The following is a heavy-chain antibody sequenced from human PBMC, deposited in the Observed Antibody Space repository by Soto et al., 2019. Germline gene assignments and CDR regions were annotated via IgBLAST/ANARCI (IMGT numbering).Heavy chain of an antibody. D-gene: IGHD3-9*01. V-gene: IGHV5-51*01. J-gene: IGHJ6*02. CDR1: GYSFTSYW. Sequence: PGESLKISCKGSGYSFTSYWIGWVRQMPGKGLEWMGIIYPGDSGTRYSPSFQGQVTISADKSISTAYLQWSSLKASDTAMYYCARYDILTGYYAYYYYGMDVWGQGTTVTVSS. CDR2: IYPGDSGT. CDR3: ARYDILTGYYAYYYYGMDV.